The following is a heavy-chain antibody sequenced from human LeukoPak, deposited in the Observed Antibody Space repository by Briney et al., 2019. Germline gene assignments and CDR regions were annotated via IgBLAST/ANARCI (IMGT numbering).Heavy chain of an antibody. J-gene: IGHJ4*02. Sequence: GASVKVSCMACGYTFTGYYMHCVRQAPGPGREWMGLINPNSGSTNYTQKFKGRVTMTRDTSNSTAYMELSRLTADDTAVYYCAKVKGYSKSQKDFDYWGQGTLVTVSS. V-gene: IGHV1-2*02. CDR3: AKVKGYSKSQKDFDY. CDR1: GYTFTGYY. CDR2: INPNSGST. D-gene: IGHD4-11*01.